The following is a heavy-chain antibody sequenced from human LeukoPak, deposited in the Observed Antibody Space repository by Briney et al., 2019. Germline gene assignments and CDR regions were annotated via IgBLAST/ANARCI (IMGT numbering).Heavy chain of an antibody. CDR3: ASHSSGHFDY. CDR2: IYYIGST. D-gene: IGHD3-22*01. Sequence: SETLSLTCTVSGGSISSYYWSWIRQPPGKGREWIGYIYYIGSTNYNPSLKSRVTISVDTSKTQSSLKLSSVTAADTAVYYCASHSSGHFDYWGQGTLVTVSS. CDR1: GGSISSYY. J-gene: IGHJ4*02. V-gene: IGHV4-59*08.